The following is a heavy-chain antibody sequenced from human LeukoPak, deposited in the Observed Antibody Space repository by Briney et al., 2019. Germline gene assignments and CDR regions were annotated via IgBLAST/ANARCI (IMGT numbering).Heavy chain of an antibody. CDR2: ISYDGSNK. J-gene: IGHJ4*02. CDR1: GFTFSSYG. CDR3: AKAATNYGIGY. Sequence: GGSLRLPCAASGFTFSSYGMHWVRQAPGKGLEGVAVISYDGSNKYYADSVKGRFTISRDNSKNTLHLQMNSLRAEDTAVYYCAKAATNYGIGYWGQGTLVTVSS. V-gene: IGHV3-30*18. D-gene: IGHD1-26*01.